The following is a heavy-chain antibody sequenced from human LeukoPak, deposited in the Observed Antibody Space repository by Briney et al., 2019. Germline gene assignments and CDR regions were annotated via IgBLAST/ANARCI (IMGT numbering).Heavy chain of an antibody. CDR2: MNPNSGNT. Sequence: ASVKVSCKASGYTFTSYDINWVRQATGQGLEWMGWMNPNSGNTGYAQKLQGRVTMTTDTSTSTAYMELRSLRSDDTAVYYCARDFIVNAGTVDYWAREPWSPSPQ. CDR3: ARDFIVNAGTVDY. D-gene: IGHD1-7*01. CDR1: GYTFTSYD. V-gene: IGHV1-8*01. J-gene: IGHJ4*02.